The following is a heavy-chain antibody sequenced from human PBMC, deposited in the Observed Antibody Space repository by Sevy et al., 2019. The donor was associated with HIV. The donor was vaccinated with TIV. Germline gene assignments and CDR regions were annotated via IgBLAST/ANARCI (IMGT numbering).Heavy chain of an antibody. CDR1: GFTFSSYG. V-gene: IGHV3-33*06. CDR3: AKASRYSSGRYYFDY. Sequence: GGSLRLSCAASGFTFSSYGMHWVRQAPGKGLEWVAVIWYDGSNKYYADSVKGRFTISRDNSKNTLYLQMNSLRAEDTAVYYCAKASRYSSGRYYFDYWGQGTLVTVSS. CDR2: IWYDGSNK. D-gene: IGHD6-19*01. J-gene: IGHJ4*02.